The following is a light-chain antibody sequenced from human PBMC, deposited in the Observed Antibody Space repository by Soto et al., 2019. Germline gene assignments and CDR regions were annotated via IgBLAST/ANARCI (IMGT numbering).Light chain of an antibody. J-gene: IGKJ1*01. CDR3: QQRSNWPPEWT. Sequence: EIVLTQSPGTLSLSPGERATLSCRASQSISSNLAWYQQKPGQAPRLLISDASKRATGIPARFSGSGSGTDFTLTISSLEPEDFAVYYCQQRSNWPPEWTFGQGTKVDIK. CDR1: QSISSN. V-gene: IGKV3-11*01. CDR2: DAS.